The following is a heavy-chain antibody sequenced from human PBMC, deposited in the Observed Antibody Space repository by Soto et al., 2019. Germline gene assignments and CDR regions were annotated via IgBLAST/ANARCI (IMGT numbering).Heavy chain of an antibody. J-gene: IGHJ4*02. CDR2: IYYSGST. CDR3: ARDHGHAVAGTEFDY. D-gene: IGHD6-19*01. CDR1: GGSVSSGSYY. V-gene: IGHV4-61*01. Sequence: SETLSLTCTVSGGSVSSGSYYWSWIRQPPGKGLEWIGYIYYSGSTNYNPSLKSRVTISVDTSKNQFSLKLSSVTAADTAVYYCARDHGHAVAGTEFDYWGQGTLVTVSS.